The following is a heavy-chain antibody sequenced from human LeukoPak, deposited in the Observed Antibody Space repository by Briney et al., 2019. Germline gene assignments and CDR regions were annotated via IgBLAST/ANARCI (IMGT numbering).Heavy chain of an antibody. J-gene: IGHJ4*02. V-gene: IGHV4-30-2*01. CDR3: ARDAEGIFDY. D-gene: IGHD1-14*01. CDR2: IYHSGST. Sequence: SETLSLTCAVSGGSISSGGYSWSRIRQPPGKGLEWIGYIYHSGSTYYNPSLKSRVTISVDRSKNQFSLKLSSVTAADTAVYYCARDAEGIFDYWGQGTLVTVSS. CDR1: GGSISSGGYS.